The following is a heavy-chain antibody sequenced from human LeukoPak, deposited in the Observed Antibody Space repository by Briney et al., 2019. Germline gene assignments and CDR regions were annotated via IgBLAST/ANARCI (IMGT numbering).Heavy chain of an antibody. Sequence: GASVKVSCKASGYTFTSYGISWVRQAPGQGLEWMGWISPYGGNTDYTERLQGRVTMTTDTSTTTAFMELRSLRSDDTAVYYCARTSGVSAAGSPYYFDYWGQGTLVTVSS. CDR2: ISPYGGNT. D-gene: IGHD6-13*01. CDR3: ARTSGVSAAGSPYYFDY. J-gene: IGHJ4*02. CDR1: GYTFTSYG. V-gene: IGHV1-18*01.